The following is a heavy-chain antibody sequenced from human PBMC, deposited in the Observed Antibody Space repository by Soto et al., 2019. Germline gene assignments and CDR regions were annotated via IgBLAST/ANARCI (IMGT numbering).Heavy chain of an antibody. CDR1: GFTFSSYG. D-gene: IGHD2-8*01. CDR3: AKDCTNGVCYDY. Sequence: GGSLRLSCAASGFTFSSYGMHWVRQAPGKGLEWVAVISYDGSNKYYADSVKGRFTISRDNSKNTLYLQMNSLRAEDTTVYYCAKDCTNGVCYDYWGQGTLVTVSS. CDR2: ISYDGSNK. V-gene: IGHV3-30*18. J-gene: IGHJ4*02.